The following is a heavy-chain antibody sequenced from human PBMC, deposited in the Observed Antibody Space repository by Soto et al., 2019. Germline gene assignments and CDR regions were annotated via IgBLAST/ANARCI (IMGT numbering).Heavy chain of an antibody. CDR1: GFSLNTDGEG. D-gene: IGHD3-10*01. CDR3: AHSRNLITEDAQVGDFYY. J-gene: IGHJ4*02. CDR2: IYWDDDE. Sequence: QITLKESGPTQVKPTQTLTLTCSFSGFSLNTDGEGVGWVRQPPGEALEWLALIYWDDDERYSPSLKTRLTITQDPSKNQVVLIMTNMDPVDTATYYCAHSRNLITEDAQVGDFYYWGQGTLVTVSS. V-gene: IGHV2-5*02.